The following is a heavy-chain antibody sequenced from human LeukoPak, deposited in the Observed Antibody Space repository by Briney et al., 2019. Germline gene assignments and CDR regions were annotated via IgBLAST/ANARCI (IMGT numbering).Heavy chain of an antibody. CDR3: ARDGPGPAPYWFDP. Sequence: SVKVSCKASGGTFSSYAISWVRQAPGQGLEWMGGTIPIFGTANYAQKFQGRVTITADESTSTAYMELSSLRSEDTAVYYCARDGPGPAPYWFDPWGQGTLVTVSS. CDR2: TIPIFGTA. D-gene: IGHD6-25*01. V-gene: IGHV1-69*01. CDR1: GGTFSSYA. J-gene: IGHJ5*02.